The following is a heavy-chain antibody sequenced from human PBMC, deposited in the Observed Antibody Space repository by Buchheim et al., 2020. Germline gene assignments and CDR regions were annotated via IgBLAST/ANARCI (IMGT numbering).Heavy chain of an antibody. CDR1: GFTFSSYW. Sequence: EVQLVESGGGLVQPGGSLRLSCAASGFTFSSYWMSWVRQAPGKGLEWVANIKQDGSEKYYVDSVKGRFTISRDNAKNSRYLQMNSLRAEDTAVYYCARWGRDYDFWSGRNYYYGMDVWGQGTT. J-gene: IGHJ6*02. CDR3: ARWGRDYDFWSGRNYYYGMDV. D-gene: IGHD3-3*01. CDR2: IKQDGSEK. V-gene: IGHV3-7*01.